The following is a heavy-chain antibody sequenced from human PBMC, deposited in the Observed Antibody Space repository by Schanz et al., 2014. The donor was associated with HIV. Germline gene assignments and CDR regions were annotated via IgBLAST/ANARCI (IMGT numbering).Heavy chain of an antibody. D-gene: IGHD6-25*01. Sequence: QVQLVESGGGVVQPGRSLRLSCAASGFTFSSYAMHWVRQAPGKGMEWVAVISYDGNDKYYADSVKGRFTISRDNSKNTLFLQMNSLRAEDTAVYYCARDQGGITAAAPALYYYGMDAWGQGTTVTVSS. J-gene: IGHJ6*02. V-gene: IGHV3-30*04. CDR1: GFTFSSYA. CDR2: ISYDGNDK. CDR3: ARDQGGITAAAPALYYYGMDA.